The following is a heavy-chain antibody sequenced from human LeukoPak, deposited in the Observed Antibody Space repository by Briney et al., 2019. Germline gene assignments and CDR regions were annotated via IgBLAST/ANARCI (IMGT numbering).Heavy chain of an antibody. CDR1: GGSISTYY. D-gene: IGHD6-19*01. V-gene: IGHV4-59*04. Sequence: SETLSLTCTVSGGSISTYYWSWIRQPAGKGLEWIANIYYSGSTYYNPSLKSRVTISVDTSKNQFSLRLNSVTAADTSIYYCARIPTNAVPSAHNGFDIWGQGTMLTVSS. J-gene: IGHJ3*02. CDR3: ARIPTNAVPSAHNGFDI. CDR2: IYYSGST.